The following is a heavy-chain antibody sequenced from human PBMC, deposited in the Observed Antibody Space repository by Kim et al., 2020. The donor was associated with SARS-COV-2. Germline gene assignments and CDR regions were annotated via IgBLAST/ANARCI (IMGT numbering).Heavy chain of an antibody. CDR1: GGSISSSSYY. CDR3: ARDFMVRGVSAAFDP. V-gene: IGHV4-39*07. D-gene: IGHD3-10*01. J-gene: IGHJ5*02. Sequence: SETLSLTCTVSGGSISSSSYYWGWIRQPPGKGLEWIGSIYYSGSTYYNPSLKSRVTISVDTSKNQISLKLSSVTAADTAVYYCARDFMVRGVSAAFDPWG. CDR2: IYYSGST.